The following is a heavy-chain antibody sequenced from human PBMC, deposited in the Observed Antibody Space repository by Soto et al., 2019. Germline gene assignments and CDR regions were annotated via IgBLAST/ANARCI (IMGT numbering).Heavy chain of an antibody. CDR1: GGTFSTFA. J-gene: IGHJ6*02. CDR3: ARGDSSWFSDV. CDR2: IIPMIETP. Sequence: QVQLVQSGAEVQKPGSSVKVSCKASGGTFSTFAISWVRQVPGQGLEWMGGIIPMIETPNYAQRFQGRLTITADESTNTAYMDLSSLRSDDTAVYFGARGDSSWFSDVWGQGTTVIVS. D-gene: IGHD6-13*01. V-gene: IGHV1-69*01.